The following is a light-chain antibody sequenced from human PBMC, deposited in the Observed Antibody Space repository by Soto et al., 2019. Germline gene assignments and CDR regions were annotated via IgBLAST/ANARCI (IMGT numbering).Light chain of an antibody. V-gene: IGLV2-14*01. CDR2: DVS. CDR3: SSYTSSSTVV. J-gene: IGLJ2*01. Sequence: QSALTQPASVSGSPGQSITISCTGTSSDVGTYNYVSWYQQHPGTAPKLMIYDVSSRPSGVSNRFSGSKSGNTASLTISGLQDEDDADYYCSSYTSSSTVVFGGGTKLTVL. CDR1: SSDVGTYNY.